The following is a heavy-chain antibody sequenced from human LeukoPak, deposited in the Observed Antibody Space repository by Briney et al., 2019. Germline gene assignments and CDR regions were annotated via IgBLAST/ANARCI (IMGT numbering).Heavy chain of an antibody. J-gene: IGHJ4*02. D-gene: IGHD3-3*01. CDR1: RFTFSDAW. CDR2: IKSKTDGGTI. Sequence: GGSLRLSCAASRFTFSDAWMTWVRQAPGKGLEWVGRIKSKTDGGTIDYAAPVKGRFTISRDDSKNTLYLQMSSLKTEDTAVYFCTTSPTIFGVAIDYWGQGTLVTVSA. V-gene: IGHV3-15*01. CDR3: TTSPTIFGVAIDY.